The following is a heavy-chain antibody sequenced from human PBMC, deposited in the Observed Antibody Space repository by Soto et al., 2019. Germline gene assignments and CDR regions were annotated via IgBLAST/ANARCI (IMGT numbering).Heavy chain of an antibody. CDR3: VRDQNWAYEY. D-gene: IGHD7-27*01. CDR1: GFTFSRHW. Sequence: EVQLVESGGALVQSGGSLRLSCAASGFTFSRHWMHWVRQAPGKGLSWVSHIGPDGYRTRDADSVKGRFIISRDNAKNTLYLQMNNLRDDDTAVYYCVRDQNWAYEYWGPGILVTVSS. V-gene: IGHV3-74*01. CDR2: IGPDGYRT. J-gene: IGHJ4*02.